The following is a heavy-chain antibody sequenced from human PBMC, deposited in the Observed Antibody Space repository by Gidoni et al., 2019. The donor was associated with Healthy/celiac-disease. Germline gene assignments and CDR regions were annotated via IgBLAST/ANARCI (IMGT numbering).Heavy chain of an antibody. CDR1: GFTFDDYA. CDR2: ISWNSGSI. CDR3: AKDIEDLPYYFDY. D-gene: IGHD2-15*01. V-gene: IGHV3-9*01. J-gene: IGHJ4*02. Sequence: EVQLVESGGGLVQPGRSLRLSCAASGFTFDDYAMHWVRPAPGKGLEWVSGISWNSGSIGYADSVKGRFTISRDNAKNALYLQMNSLRAEDTALYYCAKDIEDLPYYFDYWGQGTLVTVSS.